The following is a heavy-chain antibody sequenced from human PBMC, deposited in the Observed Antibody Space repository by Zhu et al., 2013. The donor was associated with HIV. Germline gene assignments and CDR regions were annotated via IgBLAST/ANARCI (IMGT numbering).Heavy chain of an antibody. Sequence: VQLVESGGGVVQPGRSLRLSCAASGFTFSSYGMHWVRQAPGKGLEWVAVIWYDGSNKYYADSVKGRFTISRDNSKNTLYLQMNSLRAEDTAVYYCARPGTAVAGPDAFDIWGQGTMVTVSS. CDR1: GFTFSSYG. D-gene: IGHD6-19*01. CDR2: IWYDGSNK. CDR3: ARPGTAVAGPDAFDI. V-gene: IGHV3-33*01. J-gene: IGHJ3*02.